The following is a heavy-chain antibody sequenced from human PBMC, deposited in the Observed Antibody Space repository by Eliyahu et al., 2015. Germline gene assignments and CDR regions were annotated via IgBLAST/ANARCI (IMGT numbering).Heavy chain of an antibody. CDR3: AKGQLDP. CDR1: GFTSNTFA. D-gene: IGHD1-1*01. V-gene: IGHV3-23*01. J-gene: IGHJ5*02. CDR2: ISGSGGNX. Sequence: EVQLLESGGGLVQPGGSLRLSCAASGFTSNTFAMXWVRQAPGKGLEWVSAISGSGGNXYYADSVRGRFTISRDISKNTLYLQMNSLTAEDTAVYYCAKGQLDPWGQGTLVTVSP.